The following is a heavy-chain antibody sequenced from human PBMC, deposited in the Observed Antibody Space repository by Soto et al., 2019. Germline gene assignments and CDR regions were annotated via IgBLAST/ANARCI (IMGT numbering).Heavy chain of an antibody. J-gene: IGHJ4*02. D-gene: IGHD5-12*01. CDR2: IAAVNGKT. V-gene: IGHV1-3*01. CDR1: GFVLTTYA. CDR3: AGGNTGYDYGFFEY. Sequence: ASVKVSCKTSGFVLTTYAMHWVRQAPGQSPEWMGWIAAVNGKTDYSQKFQDRVTLTSDTSANTLYMDLTGLRFEDTAVYYCAGGNTGYDYGFFEYWGQGTLVTVS.